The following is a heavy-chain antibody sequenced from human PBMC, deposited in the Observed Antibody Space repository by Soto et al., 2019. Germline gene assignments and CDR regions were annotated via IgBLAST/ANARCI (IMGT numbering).Heavy chain of an antibody. CDR3: ARDARAVAPGGFDP. Sequence: ASVKVSCKASGYTFTSYRIRWVRQAPGQGLEWMGWISAYNGNTNYAQKLQGRVTMTTDTSTSTAYMELRSLRSDDTAVYYCARDARAVAPGGFDPWGQGTLVTV. CDR1: GYTFTSYR. J-gene: IGHJ5*02. V-gene: IGHV1-18*01. D-gene: IGHD6-19*01. CDR2: ISAYNGNT.